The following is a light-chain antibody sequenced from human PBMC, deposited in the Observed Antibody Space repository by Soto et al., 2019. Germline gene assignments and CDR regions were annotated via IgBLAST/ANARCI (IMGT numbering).Light chain of an antibody. V-gene: IGKV4-1*01. CDR2: WVS. CDR3: QQYYSTPYT. CDR1: QSVLYSSNNKNY. Sequence: DIVMTQSPDSLAVSLGERATINCKSSQSVLYSSNNKNYLAWYQQKPGQPPKLLIYWVSTRVSGVPARFSGSWSGTDFTLTISSLQAEDVAVYDCQQYYSTPYTFGHGPKLEIK. J-gene: IGKJ2*01.